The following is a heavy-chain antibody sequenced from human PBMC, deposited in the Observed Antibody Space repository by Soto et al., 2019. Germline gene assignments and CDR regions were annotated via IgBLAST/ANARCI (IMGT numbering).Heavy chain of an antibody. Sequence: GGSLRLSCAASGFTFSSYGMHWVRQAPGKGLEWVAVISYDGSNKNYADSVKGRFTISRDNSKKNMYLQMNSLRAEDTAVYYCAKDKLWFGLLYYFDYWGQGTLVTVSA. CDR1: GFTFSSYG. CDR3: AKDKLWFGLLYYFDY. CDR2: ISYDGSNK. V-gene: IGHV3-30*18. J-gene: IGHJ4*02. D-gene: IGHD3-10*01.